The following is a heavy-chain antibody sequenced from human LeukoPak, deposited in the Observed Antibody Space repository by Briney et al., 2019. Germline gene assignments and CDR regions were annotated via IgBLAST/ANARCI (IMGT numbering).Heavy chain of an antibody. D-gene: IGHD2-2*01. CDR3: AKEEYSTRYYYYGMDV. CDR1: GFTFSCFA. J-gene: IGHJ6*02. Sequence: QPGGSLRLSCAASGFTFSCFAMSWVRQAPGKGLEWVSAFSGGGDSTFYADSVKGRFTICRDNYKNTLYLKMSSLRAEDTAIYYCAKEEYSTRYYYYGMDVWGQGTTVTVSS. V-gene: IGHV3-23*01. CDR2: FSGGGDST.